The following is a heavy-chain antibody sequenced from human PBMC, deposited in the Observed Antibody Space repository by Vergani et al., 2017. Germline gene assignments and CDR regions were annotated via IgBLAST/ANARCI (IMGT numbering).Heavy chain of an antibody. V-gene: IGHV4-39*07. Sequence: QLQLQESGPGLVKPSETLSLPCTVSGGSISSSSYYWGWIRQPPGKGLEWIGSIYYSGSTYYNPSLKSRVTISVDTSKNQFSLKLSSVTAADTAVYYCARKIAVAGTGPWFDPWGQGTLVTVSS. CDR2: IYYSGST. J-gene: IGHJ5*02. D-gene: IGHD6-19*01. CDR1: GGSISSSSYY. CDR3: ARKIAVAGTGPWFDP.